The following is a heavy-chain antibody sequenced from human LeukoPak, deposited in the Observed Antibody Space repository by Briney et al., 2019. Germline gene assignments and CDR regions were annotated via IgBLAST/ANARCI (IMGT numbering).Heavy chain of an antibody. Sequence: SVKVSCKASGGTFSSYAISWVRQAPGQGLEWMGGIIPIFGTANYAQKFQGRVTITADESTSTAYMELSSLRSEDTAVYYCARHKPPTGYSYGLEYYYYYGMDVWGQGTTVTVSS. J-gene: IGHJ6*02. V-gene: IGHV1-69*13. CDR2: IIPIFGTA. D-gene: IGHD5-18*01. CDR1: GGTFSSYA. CDR3: ARHKPPTGYSYGLEYYYYYGMDV.